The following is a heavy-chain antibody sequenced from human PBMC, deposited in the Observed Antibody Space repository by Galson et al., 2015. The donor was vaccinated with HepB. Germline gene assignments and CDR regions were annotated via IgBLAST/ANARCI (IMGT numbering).Heavy chain of an antibody. J-gene: IGHJ4*02. Sequence: SVKVSCKASGYTFTSYGISWVRQAPGQGLEWMGWISAYNGNTNYAQKLQGRVTMTTDTSTSTAYMELRSLRSDDTAVNYCARDNRLGQLVDYWGQGTLVTVSS. V-gene: IGHV1-18*01. CDR1: GYTFTSYG. CDR2: ISAYNGNT. D-gene: IGHD6-13*01. CDR3: ARDNRLGQLVDY.